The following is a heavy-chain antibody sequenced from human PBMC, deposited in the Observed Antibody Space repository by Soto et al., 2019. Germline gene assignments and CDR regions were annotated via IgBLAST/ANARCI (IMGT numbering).Heavy chain of an antibody. D-gene: IGHD3-9*01. V-gene: IGHV3-33*01. CDR2: IWYDGSNK. Sequence: GGSLRLSCAASGFTFSSYGMHWVRQAPGKGLEWVAVIWYDGSNKYYADSVKGRFNISRDNSKSTLYLQMNSLRAEDTAVYYCARENYDILTGYSTDYWGQGTLVTVSS. J-gene: IGHJ4*02. CDR3: ARENYDILTGYSTDY. CDR1: GFTFSSYG.